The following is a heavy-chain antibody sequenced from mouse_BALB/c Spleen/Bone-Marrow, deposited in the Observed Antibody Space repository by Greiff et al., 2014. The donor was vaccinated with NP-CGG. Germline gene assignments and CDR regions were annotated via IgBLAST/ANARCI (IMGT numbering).Heavy chain of an antibody. CDR2: INPYNDGT. Sequence: VQLKESGPELVKPGASVKMSCKASGYTFTSYVMHWVKQKPGQGLEWIGYINPYNDGTKYNEKFKGKATPTSDKSSSTAYMELSSLTSEDSAVYYCARQGVDYFDYWGQGTTLTVSS. CDR1: GYTFTSYV. V-gene: IGHV1-14*01. CDR3: ARQGVDYFDY. J-gene: IGHJ2*01.